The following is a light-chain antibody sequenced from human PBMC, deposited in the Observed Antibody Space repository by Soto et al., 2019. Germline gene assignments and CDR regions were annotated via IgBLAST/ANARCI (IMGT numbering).Light chain of an antibody. Sequence: DIQMTQSPSTLSASIGDRVIIICRASQNVDDWLAWYQQKPGTAPKVLSFRASIVESGVPSRFSGSGYGTELPRIISSLQPDDLPTYYCQQYMFYPYPFRQGTKQEIK. CDR2: RAS. J-gene: IGKJ2*01. CDR3: QQYMFYPYP. V-gene: IGKV1-5*03. CDR1: QNVDDW.